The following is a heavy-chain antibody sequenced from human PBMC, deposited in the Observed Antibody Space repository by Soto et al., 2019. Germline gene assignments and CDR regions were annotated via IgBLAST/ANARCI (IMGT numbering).Heavy chain of an antibody. J-gene: IGHJ4*02. CDR1: GFTFSSYA. CDR2: ISGSGGST. V-gene: IGHV3-23*01. Sequence: EVQLLESGGGLVQPGGSLRLSCAASGFTFSSYAMSWVRQAPGKGLEWVSAISGSGGSTYYADSVKGRFTISRDNXKXTLXLQMNSLRAEDTAVYYCAKGRGYCSSTSCYVGSDYWGQGTLVTVSS. CDR3: AKGRGYCSSTSCYVGSDY. D-gene: IGHD2-2*01.